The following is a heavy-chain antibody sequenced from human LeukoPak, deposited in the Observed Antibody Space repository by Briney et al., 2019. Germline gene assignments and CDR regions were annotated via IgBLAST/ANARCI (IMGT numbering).Heavy chain of an antibody. J-gene: IGHJ4*02. V-gene: IGHV5-51*01. CDR1: GYSFTTYW. Sequence: GESLKISCNGSGYSFTTYWIGWVRQVPGKGLGWMGIIYPGDSDTRYSPSFQGQVTISADKSISTAYLQWSSLKASDTAMYYCARRRDTGMVFDYWGQGTLVTVSS. D-gene: IGHD5-18*01. CDR3: ARRRDTGMVFDY. CDR2: IYPGDSDT.